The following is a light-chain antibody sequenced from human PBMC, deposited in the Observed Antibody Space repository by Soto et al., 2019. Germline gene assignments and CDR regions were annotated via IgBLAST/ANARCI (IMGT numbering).Light chain of an antibody. V-gene: IGKV3-15*01. CDR3: QQYNNWPLT. CDR1: QSVSSN. J-gene: IGKJ4*01. Sequence: EVVMTQSPATLSVSPGERATLSCRASQSVSSNLAWSQQKPGQAPRLLIYGASTRSTGIPARTSGGGSGTDFTLTISSQQSEAVAVYYYQQYNNWPLTFGGGTKVEIK. CDR2: GAS.